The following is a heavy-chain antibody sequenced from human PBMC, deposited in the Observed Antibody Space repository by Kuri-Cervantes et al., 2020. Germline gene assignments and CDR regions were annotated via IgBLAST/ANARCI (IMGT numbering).Heavy chain of an antibody. D-gene: IGHD2-2*01. J-gene: IGHJ4*02. CDR1: GFTFNNNA. Sequence: GGSLRLSCAASGFTFNNNAMSWVRQAPGKGLEWVSAISGSDGTTYYADSVKGRFTISRDNSKNTLYLQMNSLRADDTAVYYCAKADYCSSTSCYLDYFDYWGQGTLVTVSS. V-gene: IGHV3-23*01. CDR3: AKADYCSSTSCYLDYFDY. CDR2: ISGSDGTT.